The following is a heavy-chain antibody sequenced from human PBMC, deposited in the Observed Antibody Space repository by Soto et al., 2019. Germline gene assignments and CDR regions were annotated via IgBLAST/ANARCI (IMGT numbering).Heavy chain of an antibody. CDR1: GGSISSGGYY. V-gene: IGHV4-31*03. CDR3: ARDDGSSWYLDY. J-gene: IGHJ4*02. Sequence: QVQLQESGPGLVKPSQTLSLTCTVSGGSISSGGYYWSWIRQHPGKGLEWIGYIYYSGSTYYNPSLQRRVTISVDTSKNQFSLKLSSVTAADTAVYYCARDDGSSWYLDYWGQGTLVTVSS. CDR2: IYYSGST. D-gene: IGHD6-13*01.